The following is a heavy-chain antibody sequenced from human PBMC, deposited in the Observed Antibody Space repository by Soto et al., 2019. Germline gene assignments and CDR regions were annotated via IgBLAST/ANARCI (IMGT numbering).Heavy chain of an antibody. D-gene: IGHD6-6*01. J-gene: IGHJ4*02. Sequence: PSETLSLTCTVSGGSISSSSYYWGWIRQPPGKGLEWIGSIYYSGSTYYSPSLKSRVTISVDTSKNQFSLKLSSVTAADTAVYYCARPGSIAARDWGQGTLVTVSS. V-gene: IGHV4-39*01. CDR3: ARPGSIAARD. CDR2: IYYSGST. CDR1: GGSISSSSYY.